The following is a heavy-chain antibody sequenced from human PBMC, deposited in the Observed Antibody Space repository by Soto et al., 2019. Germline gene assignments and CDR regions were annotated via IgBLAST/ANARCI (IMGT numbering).Heavy chain of an antibody. D-gene: IGHD3-3*01. V-gene: IGHV4-59*01. CDR3: ARGAIFATYYYYGMDV. Sequence: ETLSLTCTVSGGSISSYYWSWIRQPPGKGLEWIGYIYYSGSTNYNPSLKSRVTISVDTSKNQFSLKLSSVTAADTAVYYCARGAIFATYYYYGMDVWGQGTTVTVSS. CDR1: GGSISSYY. CDR2: IYYSGST. J-gene: IGHJ6*02.